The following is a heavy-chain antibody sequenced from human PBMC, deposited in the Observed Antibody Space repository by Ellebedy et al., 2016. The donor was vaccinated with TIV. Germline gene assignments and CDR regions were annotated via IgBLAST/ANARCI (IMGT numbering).Heavy chain of an antibody. CDR1: GFTFSRDG. CDR3: ARDTTSDY. CDR2: ISYDGSKE. J-gene: IGHJ4*02. D-gene: IGHD1-1*01. Sequence: GESLKISCAASGFTFSRDGMHWVRQGPGKGLEWVAVISYDGSKEYYGDSAKGRFSTSRDNSKNTLYLQMNSLKTEDTAIYYCARDTTSDYWGQGALVTVSS. V-gene: IGHV3-33*05.